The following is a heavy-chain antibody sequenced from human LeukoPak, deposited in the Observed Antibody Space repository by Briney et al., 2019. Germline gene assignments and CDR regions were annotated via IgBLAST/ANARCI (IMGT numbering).Heavy chain of an antibody. D-gene: IGHD2-8*01. CDR2: IYHDETT. CDR3: ANADTEDFFDS. J-gene: IGHJ4*02. CDR1: GSSISSDYY. V-gene: IGHV4-38-2*01. Sequence: SETLSLTCAVSGSSISSDYYWGWVRQPPGKGLEWVGSIYHDETTYYSPSLKSRVTISLVTSKKQFSLMLASVTAADTAIYYCANADTEDFFDSWGQGILVTVSS.